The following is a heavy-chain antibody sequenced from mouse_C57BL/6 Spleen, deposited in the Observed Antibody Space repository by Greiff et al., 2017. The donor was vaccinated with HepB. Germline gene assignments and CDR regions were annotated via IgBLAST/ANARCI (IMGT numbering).Heavy chain of an antibody. D-gene: IGHD2-10*01. CDR2: ISYDGSN. Sequence: EVQLQQSGPGLVKPSQSLSLTCSVTGYSITSGYYWNWIRQFPGNKLEWMGYISYDGSNNYNPSLKNRISITRDTSKNQFFLKLNSVTTEDTATYYCARAYWYFDYWGQGTTLTVSS. CDR3: ARAYWYFDY. V-gene: IGHV3-6*01. CDR1: GYSITSGYY. J-gene: IGHJ2*01.